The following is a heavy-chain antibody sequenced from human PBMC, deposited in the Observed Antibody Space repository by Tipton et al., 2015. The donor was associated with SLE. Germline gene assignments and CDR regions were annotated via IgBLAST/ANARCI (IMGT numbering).Heavy chain of an antibody. J-gene: IGHJ6*02. V-gene: IGHV3-23*01. D-gene: IGHD3-3*01. CDR2: ISGTSGRT. Sequence: SLRLSCAASGFTFRDYALSWVRQAPGTGLQWVSSISGTSGRTYYADSVKGRFTISRDNSKNTLFLQMNSLRAEDTAVYYCAKEPFFLPGRGMDVWGQGTTVTVSS. CDR1: GFTFRDYA. CDR3: AKEPFFLPGRGMDV.